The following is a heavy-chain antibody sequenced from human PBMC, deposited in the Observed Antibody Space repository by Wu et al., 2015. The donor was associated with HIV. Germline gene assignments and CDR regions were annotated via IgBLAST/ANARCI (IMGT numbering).Heavy chain of an antibody. Sequence: QVQLVQSGAEVKKPGASVKVSCKASGYTFTTYDINWVRQATGQGLEWMGRINPYSGNTDYAQKFQGRVTMTRNTSISTAYMELSSLRSEDTAMYYCARGRTLMYSSSWPYWGQGTLVTVSS. CDR3: ARGRTLMYSSSWPY. D-gene: IGHD6-13*01. CDR2: INPYSGNT. J-gene: IGHJ4*02. V-gene: IGHV1-8*01. CDR1: GYTFTTYD.